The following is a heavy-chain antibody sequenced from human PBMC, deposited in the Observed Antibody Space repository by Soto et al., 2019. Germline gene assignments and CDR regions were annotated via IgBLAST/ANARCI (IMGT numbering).Heavy chain of an antibody. CDR1: GYNFTSYW. Sequence: GESLKISCKGSGYNFTSYWIGWVRQMPGKGLEWMGIIYPYDSDTRYSPSFQGQVTISADKSISTAYLQWNSLKASDTARYFCAGYCSSSICPEDHYFALEVWGQGTTVTVSS. D-gene: IGHD2-2*01. CDR2: IYPYDSDT. J-gene: IGHJ6*02. V-gene: IGHV5-51*01. CDR3: AGYCSSSICPEDHYFALEV.